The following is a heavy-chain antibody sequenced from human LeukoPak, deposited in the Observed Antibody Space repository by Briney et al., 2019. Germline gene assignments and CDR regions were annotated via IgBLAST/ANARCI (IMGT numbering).Heavy chain of an antibody. CDR2: ITSGGDYM. Sequence: GGSLRLSCAVSGITLSNYAMSWVRQAPGKGLQWVSTITSGGDYMYYADPVKGRFTISRDDSKNSLYLHMNSLRAEDTTVYYCARVSIFGVVIANDCWGQGTVVTVSS. D-gene: IGHD3-16*02. CDR3: ARVSIFGVVIANDC. V-gene: IGHV3-21*01. CDR1: GITLSNYA. J-gene: IGHJ4*02.